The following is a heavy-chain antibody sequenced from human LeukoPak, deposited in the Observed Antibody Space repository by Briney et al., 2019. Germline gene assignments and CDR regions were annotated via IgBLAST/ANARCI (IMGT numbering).Heavy chain of an antibody. CDR2: IYYRGST. CDR1: GGSINNYY. CDR3: ARGGDYGDLRYFDY. J-gene: IGHJ4*02. Sequence: SETLSLTCTVSGGSINNYYWSWIPQPPGKGLEWIGYIYYRGSTNYNPSLKSRVTFSVDTSKNQFSLKLNSVTAADTAVYYCARGGDYGDLRYFDYWGQGTLVTVSS. V-gene: IGHV4-59*01. D-gene: IGHD4-17*01.